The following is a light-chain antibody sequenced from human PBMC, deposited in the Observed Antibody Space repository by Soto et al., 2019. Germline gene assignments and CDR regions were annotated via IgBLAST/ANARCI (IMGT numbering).Light chain of an antibody. Sequence: DIQLTQSPSFLSASVGDRVTITCRASQGISSYLAWYQQKPGKAPKLLIYAASTLQSGVPSRFSGSGSGTEFTLTISSLQPEDFATYYCQQYPPTFGGGTKVEIK. CDR1: QGISSY. CDR3: QQYPPT. V-gene: IGKV1-9*01. CDR2: AAS. J-gene: IGKJ4*01.